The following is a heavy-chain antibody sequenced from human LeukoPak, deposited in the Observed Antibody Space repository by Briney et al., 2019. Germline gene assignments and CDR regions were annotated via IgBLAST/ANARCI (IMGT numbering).Heavy chain of an antibody. CDR3: ARGPKAYGDYDY. Sequence: SETLSLTCAVHGGSFSGYYWSWIRQPPGKGLEWIGEINHSGSTNYNPSLKSRVTISVDTSKNQFSLKLSSVTAADTAVYYCARGPKAYGDYDYWGQGTLVTVSS. J-gene: IGHJ4*02. V-gene: IGHV4-34*01. CDR2: INHSGST. D-gene: IGHD4-17*01. CDR1: GGSFSGYY.